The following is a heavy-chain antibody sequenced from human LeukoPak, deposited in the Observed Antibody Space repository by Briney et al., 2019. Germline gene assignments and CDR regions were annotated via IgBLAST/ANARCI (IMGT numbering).Heavy chain of an antibody. V-gene: IGHV3-33*08. J-gene: IGHJ4*02. Sequence: PGRSLRLSCAASGFTFSSYGMYWVRQAPGKGLEWVAVIWYDGSNKYYADSVKGRFTISRDNSKNTLYLQMNSLRAEDTAVYYCARDSKGRVGAKSLDYWGQGTLVTVSS. D-gene: IGHD1-26*01. CDR2: IWYDGSNK. CDR1: GFTFSSYG. CDR3: ARDSKGRVGAKSLDY.